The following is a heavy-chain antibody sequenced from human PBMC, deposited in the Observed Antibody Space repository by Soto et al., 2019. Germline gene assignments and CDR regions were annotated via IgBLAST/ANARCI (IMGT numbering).Heavy chain of an antibody. CDR1: GFTFGNYA. Sequence: GGSLRLSCAASGFTFGNYAMTWVRQAPGRGPEWVSTITYNGGTTYYADSVQGRFTISRDNSKNTLFLQMNSLRVEDTAVYYCTKLYKNAWPIDYWGQGTPVTVSS. CDR2: ITYNGGTT. J-gene: IGHJ4*02. D-gene: IGHD1-20*01. CDR3: TKLYKNAWPIDY. V-gene: IGHV3-23*01.